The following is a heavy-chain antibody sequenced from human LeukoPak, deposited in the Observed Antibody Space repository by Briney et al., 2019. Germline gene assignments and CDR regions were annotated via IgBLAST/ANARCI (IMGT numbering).Heavy chain of an antibody. CDR3: AKDPVWFGELSLDV. CDR1: GFTFSSYG. J-gene: IGHJ6*04. D-gene: IGHD3-10*01. V-gene: IGHV3-30*02. Sequence: PGGSLRLSCAASGFTFSSYGMHWVRQAPGKGLEWVAFIRYDGSNKYYADSVKGRFTISRDNSKNTLYLQMNSLRAEDTAVYYCAKDPVWFGELSLDVWGKGTTVTVSS. CDR2: IRYDGSNK.